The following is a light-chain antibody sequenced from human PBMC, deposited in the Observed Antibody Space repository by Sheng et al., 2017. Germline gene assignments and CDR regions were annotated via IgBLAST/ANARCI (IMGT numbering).Light chain of an antibody. V-gene: IGLV1-40*01. CDR1: SSNIGAGYD. J-gene: IGLJ1*01. CDR2: GNN. Sequence: QLVLTQPPSVSGGPGREGHHSPRTGSSSNIGAGYDVHWYQQFPGTAPKLLIYGNNNRPSGVPDRFSGAKSGTSASLAITGLQAEDEADYYCQSYDSSLSASVFGTGTRVTVL. CDR3: QSYDSSLSASV.